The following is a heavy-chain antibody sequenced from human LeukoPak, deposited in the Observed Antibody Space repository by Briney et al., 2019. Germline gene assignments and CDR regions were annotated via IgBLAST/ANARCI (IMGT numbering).Heavy chain of an antibody. V-gene: IGHV3-30-3*01. Sequence: WRSLRLSGAASGFSFSNYAMHWVRQGPGKGLEWVAVTSYDGNNNDYVDSVKGRFTISRDKSKNTLYLQMNSLRPEDTAVYYCARDGSSVTSCWTWWGYFDYWGQGTLVTVSS. CDR2: TSYDGNNN. CDR3: ARDGSSVTSCWTWWGYFDY. CDR1: GFSFSNYA. J-gene: IGHJ4*02. D-gene: IGHD2-2*01.